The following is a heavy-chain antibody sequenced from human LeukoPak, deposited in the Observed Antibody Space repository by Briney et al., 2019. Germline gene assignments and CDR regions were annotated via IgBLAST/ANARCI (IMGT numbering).Heavy chain of an antibody. CDR3: AKDRSGTAIFDY. CDR2: ISGSGGAT. Sequence: GGSLRLSCAASGFTFNTYGMSWVRQAPGKGLEWVSGISGSGGATYYADSVKGRFTISRDNSKNTLYLQMNSLRAEDTAVYYCAKDRSGTAIFDYWGQGTLVTVSS. J-gene: IGHJ4*02. CDR1: GFTFNTYG. D-gene: IGHD1-1*01. V-gene: IGHV3-23*01.